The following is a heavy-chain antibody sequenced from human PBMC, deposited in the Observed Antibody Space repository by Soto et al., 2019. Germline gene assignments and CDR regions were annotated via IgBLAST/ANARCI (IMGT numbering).Heavy chain of an antibody. J-gene: IGHJ6*03. Sequence: EVQLVESGGGLVQPGGSLKLSCAASGFTFSGSAMHWVRQASGKGLEWVGRIRSKANSYATAYAASVKGRFTISRDDSKNTAYLQMNSLKNEDTAVYYCTRWGDYYGSGSYLDYYYYYYMDVWGKGTTVTVSS. D-gene: IGHD3-10*01. CDR1: GFTFSGSA. CDR2: IRSKANSYAT. V-gene: IGHV3-73*01. CDR3: TRWGDYYGSGSYLDYYYYYYMDV.